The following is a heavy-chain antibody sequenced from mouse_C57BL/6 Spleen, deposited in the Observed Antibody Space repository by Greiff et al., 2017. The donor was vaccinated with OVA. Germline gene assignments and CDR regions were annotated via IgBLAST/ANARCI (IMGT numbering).Heavy chain of an antibody. CDR3: ARDYLGAMDY. D-gene: IGHD3-3*01. Sequence: EVQLQQSGPELVKPGASVKISCKASGYTFTDYYMNWVKQSHGKSLEWIGDINPNNGGTSYKQKFKGKATLNVDKSSSTAYMELRSLTSEDSAVYYCARDYLGAMDYWGQGTSVTVSS. J-gene: IGHJ4*01. CDR2: INPNNGGT. CDR1: GYTFTDYY. V-gene: IGHV1-26*01.